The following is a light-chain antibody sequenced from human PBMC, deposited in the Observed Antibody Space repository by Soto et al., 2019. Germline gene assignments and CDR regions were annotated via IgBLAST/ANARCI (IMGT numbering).Light chain of an antibody. CDR3: SSYTISRTVV. CDR1: NSDVGGYNY. J-gene: IGLJ1*01. Sequence: QSVLTQPASVSGSPGQSITISCTGTNSDVGGYNYVSWYQHHPGKAPKLMIYEVSNRPSGASNRFSGSKSGNTASMTISGLQAEDESYYYCSSYTISRTVVFGTGTKVTVL. V-gene: IGLV2-14*01. CDR2: EVS.